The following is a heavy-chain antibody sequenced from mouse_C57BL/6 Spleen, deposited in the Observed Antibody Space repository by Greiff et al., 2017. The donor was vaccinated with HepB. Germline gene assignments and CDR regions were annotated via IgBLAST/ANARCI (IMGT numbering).Heavy chain of an antibody. CDR3: ARNYYGSRVYAMDY. CDR1: GFSLTSYA. J-gene: IGHJ4*01. V-gene: IGHV2-9-1*01. CDR2: IWTGGGT. Sequence: VKLMESGPGLVAPSQSLSITCTVSGFSLTSYAISWVRQPPGKGLEWLGVIWTGGGTNYNSALKSRLSISKDNSKSQVFLKMNSLQTDDTARYYCARNYYGSRVYAMDYWGQGTSVTVSS. D-gene: IGHD1-1*01.